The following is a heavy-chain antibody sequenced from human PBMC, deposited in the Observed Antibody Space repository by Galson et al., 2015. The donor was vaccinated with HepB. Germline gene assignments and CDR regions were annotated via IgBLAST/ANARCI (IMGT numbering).Heavy chain of an antibody. Sequence: SLRLSCAASGFTFSSYGMHWVRQAPGKGLEWVAVISYDGSNKYYADSVKGRFTISRDNSKNTLYLQMNSLRAEDTAVYYCAKALLRYFDWFRALFDYWGQGTLVTVSS. CDR2: ISYDGSNK. D-gene: IGHD3-9*01. J-gene: IGHJ4*02. CDR3: AKALLRYFDWFRALFDY. CDR1: GFTFSSYG. V-gene: IGHV3-30*18.